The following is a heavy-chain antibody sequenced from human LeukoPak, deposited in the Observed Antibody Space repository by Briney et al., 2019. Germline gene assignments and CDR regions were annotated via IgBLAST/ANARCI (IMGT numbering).Heavy chain of an antibody. V-gene: IGHV1-2*06. D-gene: IGHD3-16*02. J-gene: IGHJ4*02. CDR2: INPNSGGT. CDR1: GYTFTGYY. CDR3: AREDYVWGSYRYNFDY. Sequence: ASVKVSCKASGYTFTGYYMHWVRQAPGRGLELMGRINPNSGGTNYAQKFQGRVTMTRDTSISTAYMELSRLRSDDTAVYYCAREDYVWGSYRYNFDYWGQGTLVTVSS.